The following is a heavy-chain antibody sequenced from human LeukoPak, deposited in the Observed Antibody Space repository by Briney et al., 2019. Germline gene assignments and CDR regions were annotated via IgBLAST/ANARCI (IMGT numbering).Heavy chain of an antibody. J-gene: IGHJ5*02. CDR3: ARDVAEVMITFGGVIEPYNWFDP. CDR1: GGSISSGSYY. CDR2: IYTSGST. D-gene: IGHD3-16*02. Sequence: SETLSLTCTVSGGSISSGSYYWSWIRQPAGKGLEWIGRIYTSGSTNYNPSLKSRVTISVDTSKNQFSLKLSPVTAADTAVYYCARDVAEVMITFGGVIEPYNWFDPWGQGTLVTVSS. V-gene: IGHV4-61*02.